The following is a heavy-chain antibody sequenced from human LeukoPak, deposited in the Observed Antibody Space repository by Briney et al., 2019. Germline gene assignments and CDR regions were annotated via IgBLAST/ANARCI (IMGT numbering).Heavy chain of an antibody. CDR3: ARDLHYYGSGTLGY. V-gene: IGHV4-61*02. Sequence: KASQTLSLTCTVSGGSISSGSYYWSWIRQPAGKGLGWIGRIYTSGSTNYNPSLKSRVTISVDTSKNQFSLKLSSVTAADTAVYYCARDLHYYGSGTLGYRGQGTLVTVSS. CDR2: IYTSGST. CDR1: GGSISSGSYY. D-gene: IGHD3-10*01. J-gene: IGHJ4*02.